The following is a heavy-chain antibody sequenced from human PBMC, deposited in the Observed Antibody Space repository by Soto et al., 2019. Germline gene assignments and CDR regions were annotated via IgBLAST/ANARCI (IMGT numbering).Heavy chain of an antibody. V-gene: IGHV4-59*08. CDR3: ARGTYCSSTSCYMALYFDY. J-gene: IGHJ4*02. D-gene: IGHD2-2*02. Sequence: QVHLQESGPGLVNPSETLSLTCTVSGGSIGSYYWTWIRQPPGKGLEWLGYIYYTGSTNYNSSLKSRVTTSVDTSRNQFSLKLTSVTAADTAIYYCARGTYCSSTSCYMALYFDYWGQGILVTVSS. CDR2: IYYTGST. CDR1: GGSIGSYY.